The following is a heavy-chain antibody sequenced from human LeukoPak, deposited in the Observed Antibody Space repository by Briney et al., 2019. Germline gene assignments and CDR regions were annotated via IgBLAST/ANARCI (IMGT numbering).Heavy chain of an antibody. Sequence: GVLRLSCAASGFTFSSYWMSWVRQAPGKGLEWVANIKQDGSEKYYVDSVKGRFTISRDNAKNSLYLQMNSLRAEDTAAYYCARAGNWNYPNYWGQGTLVTVSS. CDR1: GFTFSSYW. J-gene: IGHJ4*02. CDR2: IKQDGSEK. V-gene: IGHV3-7*01. D-gene: IGHD1-7*01. CDR3: ARAGNWNYPNY.